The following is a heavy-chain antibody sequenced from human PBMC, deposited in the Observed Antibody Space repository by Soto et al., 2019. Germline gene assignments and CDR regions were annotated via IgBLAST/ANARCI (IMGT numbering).Heavy chain of an antibody. Sequence: GGSLRLSCAASGFIFSSYAMSWVRQAPGKGLEWVSYISGSGGSTYYADSVKGRFTISRDNSKNTLFLQMNRLRAEDTAVYYCAKGRYCSVGSCYHRWLDPWGQGTLVTVSS. CDR1: GFIFSSYA. J-gene: IGHJ5*02. V-gene: IGHV3-23*01. D-gene: IGHD2-15*01. CDR2: ISGSGGST. CDR3: AKGRYCSVGSCYHRWLDP.